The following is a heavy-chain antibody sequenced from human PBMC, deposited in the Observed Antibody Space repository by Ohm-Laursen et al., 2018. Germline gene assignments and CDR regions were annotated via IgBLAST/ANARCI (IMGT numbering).Heavy chain of an antibody. CDR3: ARSGSSRYNWFDP. V-gene: IGHV1-8*01. D-gene: IGHD6-13*01. J-gene: IGHJ5*02. Sequence: AASVKVSCKASGYTFTSYDINWVRQATGQGLEWMGWMNPNSGNTGYAQKLQGRVTMTRNTSISTAYMELSSLRSEDTAVYYCARSGSSRYNWFDPWGQGTLVTVSS. CDR1: GYTFTSYD. CDR2: MNPNSGNT.